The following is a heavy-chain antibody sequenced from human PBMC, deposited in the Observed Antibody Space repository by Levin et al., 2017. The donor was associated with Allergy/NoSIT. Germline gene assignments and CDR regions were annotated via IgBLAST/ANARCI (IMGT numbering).Heavy chain of an antibody. D-gene: IGHD2-21*01. CDR2: IYYSGST. Sequence: PSETLSLTCTVSGGSISRSNYDWGWIRQPPGKGLEWIGRIYYSGSTYYNPSLESRVTISVDTSKDQFSLRLSSVTAADTAVYYCARHLSHGDGSKRGFDYWGQGILVTVSS. V-gene: IGHV4-39*01. J-gene: IGHJ4*02. CDR3: ARHLSHGDGSKRGFDY. CDR1: GGSISRSNYD.